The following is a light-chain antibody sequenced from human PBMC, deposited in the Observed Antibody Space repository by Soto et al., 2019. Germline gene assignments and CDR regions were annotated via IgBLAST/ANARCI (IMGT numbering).Light chain of an antibody. CDR2: EVT. CDR1: SSDVGGYNY. CDR3: SSALA. V-gene: IGLV2-8*01. J-gene: IGLJ1*01. Sequence: QSALTQPPSASGSPGQSVTISCTGTSSDVGGYNYVSWYQQHPGKAPKLIIYEVTKRPSGVPDRFSGSKSGNTASLTVSGLQTEDEADYYCSSALAFGTGTKLTVL.